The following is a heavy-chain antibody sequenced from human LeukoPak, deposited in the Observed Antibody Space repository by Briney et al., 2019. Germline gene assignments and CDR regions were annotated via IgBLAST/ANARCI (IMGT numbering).Heavy chain of an antibody. CDR3: ARGLYYYDSSGYYGNAFDI. J-gene: IGHJ3*02. Sequence: PGGSLRLSCAASGFTFSSYWMHWVRQAPGKGLVWVSGIKSDGSSTNYADSVKGRFTISRDNSKNTLYLQMNSLRAEDTAVYYCARGLYYYDSSGYYGNAFDIWGQGTMATVSS. V-gene: IGHV3-74*01. CDR1: GFTFSSYW. D-gene: IGHD3-22*01. CDR2: IKSDGSST.